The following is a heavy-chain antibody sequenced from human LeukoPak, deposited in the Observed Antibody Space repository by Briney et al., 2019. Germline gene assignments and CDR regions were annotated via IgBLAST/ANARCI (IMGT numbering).Heavy chain of an antibody. J-gene: IGHJ4*02. CDR2: ISYDGSNK. Sequence: GGSLRLSCAASGFTFSSYAMHWVRQAPGKGLEWVAVISYDGSNKYYADSVKGRFTISRDNSKNTLYLQMNSLRAEDTAVYCCARGILTGSDYWGQGTLVTVSS. V-gene: IGHV3-30*04. D-gene: IGHD3-9*01. CDR1: GFTFSSYA. CDR3: ARGILTGSDY.